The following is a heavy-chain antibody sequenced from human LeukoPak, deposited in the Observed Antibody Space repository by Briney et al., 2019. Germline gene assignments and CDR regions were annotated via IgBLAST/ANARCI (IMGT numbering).Heavy chain of an antibody. CDR3: ARADCSSSTCYLRRSWFDP. CDR2: VSGNGDTY. CDR1: GFTFSSYE. V-gene: IGHV3-48*03. J-gene: IGHJ5*02. D-gene: IGHD2-2*01. Sequence: GGSLRLSCAASGFTFSSYEMNWVRQAPGKGLEWVSYVSGNGDTYYYGDSLRARFTISRDNAKNSLYLQMNSLRVEDTAVYYCARADCSSSTCYLRRSWFDPWGQGTLVTVSS.